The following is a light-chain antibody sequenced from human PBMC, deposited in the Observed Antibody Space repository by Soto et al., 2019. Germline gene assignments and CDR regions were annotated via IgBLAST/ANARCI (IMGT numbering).Light chain of an antibody. J-gene: IGKJ1*01. CDR3: QHYSGYST. V-gene: IGKV1-5*03. CDR1: QSISPW. Sequence: DIQMTQSPSTLSASVGDRVTITCRASQSISPWLAWYQQKPGTAPKLLIYKASSLESGVPSRFSGSASGTEFTLTISSLQPDDFAPYYCQHYSGYSTFGQGTKV. CDR2: KAS.